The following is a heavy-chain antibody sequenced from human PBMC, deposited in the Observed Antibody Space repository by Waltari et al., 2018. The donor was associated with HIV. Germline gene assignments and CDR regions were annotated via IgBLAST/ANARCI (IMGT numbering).Heavy chain of an antibody. CDR1: GYSFTTYW. CDR2: INPIDSYS. CDR3: AASPGCSGSRCQEGYFDY. Sequence: EVQLVQSGAEVKKAGESLKISCMGSGYSFTTYWIGWVRQMPGKGLQWMGIINPIDSYSRHRPPCHGQVSLSAAKSIPTASLQWRSLKGSDTAMYYCAASPGCSGSRCQEGYFDYWGQGTLVIVSS. J-gene: IGHJ4*02. D-gene: IGHD2-15*01. V-gene: IGHV5-51*03.